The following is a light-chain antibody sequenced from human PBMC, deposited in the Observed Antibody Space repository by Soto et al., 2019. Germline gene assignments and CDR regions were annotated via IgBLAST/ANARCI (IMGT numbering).Light chain of an antibody. Sequence: DIVMTQTPLSLPFTPGEPSSICFMSSESLLGMYDGNTYFDGYLQKPGQSPQLLIYTLSYRASGVPDRFSGSGSGTDFTLKISRVEAEDVGVYYCMQSIQLLVTFGQGTRLE. CDR1: ESLLGMYDGNTY. J-gene: IGKJ5*01. CDR2: TLS. V-gene: IGKV2-40*01. CDR3: MQSIQLLVT.